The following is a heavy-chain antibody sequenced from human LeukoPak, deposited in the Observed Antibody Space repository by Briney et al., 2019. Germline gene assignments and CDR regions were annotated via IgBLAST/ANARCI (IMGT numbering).Heavy chain of an antibody. CDR2: IHYDGTIT. V-gene: IGHV3-30*02. CDR3: ARVPTVTDAFDI. CDR1: GFTFSAYG. D-gene: IGHD4-17*01. J-gene: IGHJ3*02. Sequence: GGSLRLSCAASGFTFSAYGMHWVRQAPGKGLEWVAFIHYDGTITYYADSVKGRFTISRDNSKNTLYLQMNSLRAEDTAVYYCARVPTVTDAFDIWGQGTMVTVSS.